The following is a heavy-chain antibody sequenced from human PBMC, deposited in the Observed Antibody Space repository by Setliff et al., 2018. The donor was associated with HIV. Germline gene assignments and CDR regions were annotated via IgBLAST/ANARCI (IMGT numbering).Heavy chain of an antibody. CDR2: FDPEDGET. Sequence: ASVKVSCKVSGYTLTELSMHWVRQAPGKGLEWMGGFDPEDGETIYAQKFQGRVTMTEDTSTDTAYMELSSLRSEDTAVYYCATDQISGGSGSYPKSYFDYWGQGTLVTVSS. CDR1: GYTLTELS. V-gene: IGHV1-24*01. J-gene: IGHJ4*02. D-gene: IGHD3-10*01. CDR3: ATDQISGGSGSYPKSYFDY.